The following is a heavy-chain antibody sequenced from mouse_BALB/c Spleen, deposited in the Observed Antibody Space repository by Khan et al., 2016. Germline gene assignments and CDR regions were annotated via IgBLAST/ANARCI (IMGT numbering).Heavy chain of an antibody. D-gene: IGHD1-1*01. J-gene: IGHJ3*01. CDR1: GYTFTNYG. V-gene: IGHV9-3-1*01. CDR3: ATSHYGSSYDAWFAY. Sequence: QIQLVQSGPELKKPGETVKISCKAAGYTFTNYGMNWVKQAPGKGLKWMGWINTYTEEPTHADDFKGRFAFSLATSASTAYLQINNLKNEDTATYVCATSHYGSSYDAWFAYWSPGTLVTVSA. CDR2: INTYTEEP.